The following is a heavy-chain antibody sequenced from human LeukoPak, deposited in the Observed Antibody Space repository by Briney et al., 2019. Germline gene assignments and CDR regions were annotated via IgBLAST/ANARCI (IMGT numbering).Heavy chain of an antibody. CDR2: IYYSGST. CDR1: GGSISSSSYY. J-gene: IGHJ4*02. Sequence: PSETLSLTCTVSGGSISSSSYYWGWIRQPPGKGLEWIGSIYYSGSTNYNPSLKSRVTISVDTSKNQFSLKLSSVTAADTAVYYCARSRLLWFGELLWPFDYWGQGTLVTVSS. D-gene: IGHD3-10*01. CDR3: ARSRLLWFGELLWPFDY. V-gene: IGHV4-39*07.